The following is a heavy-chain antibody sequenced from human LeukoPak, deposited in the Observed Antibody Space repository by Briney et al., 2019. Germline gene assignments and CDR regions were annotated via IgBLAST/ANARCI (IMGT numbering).Heavy chain of an antibody. CDR1: GFTFSSYA. V-gene: IGHV3-23*01. D-gene: IGHD3-22*01. Sequence: PGGSLRLSCAASGFTFSSYAMSWVRQAPGKGLEWVSAITGSGGSTYYADSVKGRLTISRDNSKNTLYLQMNSLRAEDTAVYYCAKGTGTSGYYYMFDYWGQGTLVTVSS. CDR2: ITGSGGST. J-gene: IGHJ4*02. CDR3: AKGTGTSGYYYMFDY.